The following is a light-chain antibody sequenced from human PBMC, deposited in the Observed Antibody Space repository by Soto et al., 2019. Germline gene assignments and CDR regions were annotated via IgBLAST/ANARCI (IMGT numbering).Light chain of an antibody. CDR2: GAS. J-gene: IGKJ2*01. CDR1: QGIRSY. Sequence: DIQLTQSPSLLSASVGDRVTITCRASQGIRSYLAWYQQKPGKAPNLLIYGASTLQSGAPSRFSGSGSGTDFTLTISSLQPEDFATYYCQQSYSTPYTFGQGTKLEIK. CDR3: QQSYSTPYT. V-gene: IGKV1-39*01.